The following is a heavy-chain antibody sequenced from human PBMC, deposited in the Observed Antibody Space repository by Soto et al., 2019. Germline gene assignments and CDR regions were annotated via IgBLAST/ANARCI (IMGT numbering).Heavy chain of an antibody. J-gene: IGHJ3*02. V-gene: IGHV3-48*01. Sequence: PGGSLRLSCAASGFTFSSYSMNWVRQAPGKGLEWVSYISSSSSTIYYADSVKGRFTISRDNAKNSLYLQMNSLRAEDTAVYYCAREKSSWYVSDAFDIWGQGTMVTVSS. CDR1: GFTFSSYS. CDR2: ISSSSSTI. CDR3: AREKSSWYVSDAFDI. D-gene: IGHD6-13*01.